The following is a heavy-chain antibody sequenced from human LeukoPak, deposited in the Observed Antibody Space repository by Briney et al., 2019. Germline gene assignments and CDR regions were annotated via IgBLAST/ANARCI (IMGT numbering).Heavy chain of an antibody. CDR3: ARVYRWLHPNDAFDI. CDR1: GYTFTGYY. V-gene: IGHV1-2*02. J-gene: IGHJ3*02. D-gene: IGHD5-12*01. Sequence: ASVKVSCKASGYTFTGYYIHWVRQAPGQGLEWMGWIHSNSGGPNYEEKFQGRGPMARDTYISTAYMELSRLRSDDTAVYYCARVYRWLHPNDAFDIWGQGTMVTVSS. CDR2: IHSNSGGP.